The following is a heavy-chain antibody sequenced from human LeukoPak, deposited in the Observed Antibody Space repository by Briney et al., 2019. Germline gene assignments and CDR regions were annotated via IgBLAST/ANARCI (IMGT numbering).Heavy chain of an antibody. CDR2: IYYSGST. CDR3: ARDRGTYPDYYYGMDV. Sequence: SEALPLTCTVSGGSISSYYWSWIRQPPGKGLEWIGYIYYSGSTNYNPSLKSRVTISVDTSKNQFSLKLSSVTAADTAVYYCARDRGTYPDYYYGMDVWGQGTTVTVSS. V-gene: IGHV4-59*01. CDR1: GGSISSYY. J-gene: IGHJ6*02. D-gene: IGHD3-10*01.